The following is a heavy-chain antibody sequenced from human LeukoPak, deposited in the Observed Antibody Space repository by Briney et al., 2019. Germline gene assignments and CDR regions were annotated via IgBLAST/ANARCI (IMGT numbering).Heavy chain of an antibody. Sequence: GASVKVSCKASGYTFTSYEINWVRQATGHGLEWMGWMNPDSGDTAYAQKFQGRISMTRSTSITTAYMGLSSLRSEDTAVYYCARGLGSYDSSELTWPMISFWGQGTQVTVSS. CDR2: MNPDSGDT. J-gene: IGHJ4*02. CDR1: GYTFTSYE. V-gene: IGHV1-8*01. CDR3: ARGLGSYDSSELTWPMISF. D-gene: IGHD3-22*01.